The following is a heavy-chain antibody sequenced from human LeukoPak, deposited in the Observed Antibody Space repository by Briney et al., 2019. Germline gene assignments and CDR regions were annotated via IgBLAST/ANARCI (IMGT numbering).Heavy chain of an antibody. CDR2: INPNSGGT. Sequence: VASVKVSCKASGYTFTGYYMHWVRQAPGQGLVWMGRINPNSGGTNYAQKFQGRVTMTRDTSISTAYMELSRLRSDDTAVYYCARDWQWPEGDYWGQGTLVTVSS. J-gene: IGHJ4*02. CDR1: GYTFTGYY. CDR3: ARDWQWPEGDY. D-gene: IGHD6-19*01. V-gene: IGHV1-2*06.